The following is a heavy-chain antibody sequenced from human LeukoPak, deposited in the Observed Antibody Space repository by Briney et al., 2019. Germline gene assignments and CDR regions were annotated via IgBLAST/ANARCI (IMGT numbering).Heavy chain of an antibody. V-gene: IGHV5-51*01. J-gene: IGHJ3*02. Sequence: GESLKISCKGSGYSFMNNWIGWVRQMPGKGLEWMGIIYPGDSDTRYSPSFQGQVTISADESISTAYLQWSSLRASDTAMYYCAKFHYYYGSGIFDAFDIWGLGTMVTVSS. CDR1: GYSFMNNW. CDR2: IYPGDSDT. D-gene: IGHD3-10*01. CDR3: AKFHYYYGSGIFDAFDI.